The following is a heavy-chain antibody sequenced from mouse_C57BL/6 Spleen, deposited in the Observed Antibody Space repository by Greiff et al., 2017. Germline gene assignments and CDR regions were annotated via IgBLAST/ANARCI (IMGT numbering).Heavy chain of an antibody. J-gene: IGHJ3*01. CDR2: IYPGSGST. V-gene: IGHV1-55*01. CDR1: GYTFTSYW. CDR3: ARWGTTVEGFAY. Sequence: VQLQQPGAELVKPGASVKMSCKASGYTFTSYWITWVKQRPGQGLEWIGDIYPGSGSTNYNEKFKSKATLTVDTSSSTAYMQLSSLTSEDSAVYDCARWGTTVEGFAYWGQGTLVTVSA. D-gene: IGHD1-1*01.